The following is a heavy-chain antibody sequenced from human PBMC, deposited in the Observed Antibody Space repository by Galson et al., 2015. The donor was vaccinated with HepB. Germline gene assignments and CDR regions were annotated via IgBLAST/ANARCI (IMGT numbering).Heavy chain of an antibody. CDR1: GDSVSSNSAA. D-gene: IGHD6-13*01. Sequence: CAISGDSVSSNSAAWNWIRQSPSRGLEWLGRTYYRSKWYNDYAVSVKSRITINPDTSKNQFSLQLNSVTPEDTAVYYCAREGYLVPYYYYYMDVWGKGTTVTVS. CDR3: AREGYLVPYYYYYMDV. J-gene: IGHJ6*03. CDR2: TYYRSKWYN. V-gene: IGHV6-1*01.